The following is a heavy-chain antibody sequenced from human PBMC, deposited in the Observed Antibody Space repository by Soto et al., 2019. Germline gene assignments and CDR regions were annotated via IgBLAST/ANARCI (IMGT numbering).Heavy chain of an antibody. Sequence: KGAEDSSVNFGGGWMRQMPGKGLEWMGIIYPGDSDTRYSPSFQGQVTISADKSISTAYLQWGSLKASDTAMYYCARLPNYVYYMDVWGKGTTVTVSS. J-gene: IGHJ6*03. V-gene: IGHV5-51*01. CDR3: ARLPNYVYYMDV. CDR2: IYPGDSDT. CDR1: EDSSVNFG.